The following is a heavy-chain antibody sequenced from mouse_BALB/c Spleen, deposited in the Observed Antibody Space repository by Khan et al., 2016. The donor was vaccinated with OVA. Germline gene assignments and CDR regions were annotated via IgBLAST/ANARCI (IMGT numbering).Heavy chain of an antibody. CDR1: GYSFTSYY. CDR2: IDPFSGGT. Sequence: VQLKQSGPELMKPGASVKISCKASGYSFTSYYIHWVMQSPGKSLEWIGYIDPFSGGTTYNQKFKGKATLTVDKSSSTAYIHLSNLTSEDSADYYGTRHGYVAWFTYWGQGTLVTVSA. J-gene: IGHJ3*01. D-gene: IGHD2-2*01. CDR3: TRHGYVAWFTY. V-gene: IGHV1S135*01.